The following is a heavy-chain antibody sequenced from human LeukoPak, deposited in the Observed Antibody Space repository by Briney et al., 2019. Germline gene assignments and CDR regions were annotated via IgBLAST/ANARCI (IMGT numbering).Heavy chain of an antibody. CDR3: AKDGRDGSNYVRPYFDD. D-gene: IGHD5-24*01. V-gene: IGHV3-23*01. CDR2: ITGSGGST. J-gene: IGHJ4*02. CDR1: GFTFSSYG. Sequence: GGSLRLSCAASGFTFSSYGMSWVRQAPGKGLEWVSGITGSGGSTNYADSVRGRFTISRDNSKNTLYLQMNSLRAEDTAVYYCAKDGRDGSNYVRPYFDDWGLGTLVTVSS.